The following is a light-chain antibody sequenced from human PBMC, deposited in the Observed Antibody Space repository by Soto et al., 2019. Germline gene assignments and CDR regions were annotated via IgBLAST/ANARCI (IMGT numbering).Light chain of an antibody. J-gene: IGKJ1*01. CDR1: QSIDSW. Sequence: DIQMTQSPSTLSASVGDRVTITCRASQSIDSWLAWYQQKPGKAPKLLIYDASSLESGVPSRFRGSGYGTEFTLTISSLQPDDFATYYCQQYNSYPWTFGQGTKVEIK. CDR3: QQYNSYPWT. V-gene: IGKV1-5*01. CDR2: DAS.